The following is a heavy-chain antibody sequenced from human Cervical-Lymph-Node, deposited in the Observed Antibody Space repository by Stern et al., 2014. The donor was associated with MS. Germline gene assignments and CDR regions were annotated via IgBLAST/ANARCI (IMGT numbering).Heavy chain of an antibody. CDR2: IYTSGST. D-gene: IGHD2-15*01. Sequence: QLQLQESGPGLVKPSQTLSLTCTVSGGSISSGSYYWSWIRQPAGKGLEWIGRIYTSGSTNYNPSLKSRVTISVATSKTQFPLKLSSVTAADTAVYYCARAVCSGGSCYWNWFDPWGQGTLVTVSS. CDR3: ARAVCSGGSCYWNWFDP. V-gene: IGHV4-61*02. CDR1: GGSISSGSYY. J-gene: IGHJ5*02.